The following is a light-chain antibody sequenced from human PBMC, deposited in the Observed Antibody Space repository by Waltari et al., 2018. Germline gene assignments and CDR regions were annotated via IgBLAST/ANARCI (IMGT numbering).Light chain of an antibody. CDR2: AAS. J-gene: IGKJ2*01. CDR3: QQSYSMPRT. CDR1: QSVHNY. Sequence: DIQMTQSPSSLSASVGDRVAITCRASQSVHNYLNWYRQRPGKAPELLIYAASSLQGGVPSRFTGSGYGTDFTLTISSLQSEDFATYYCQQSYSMPRTFGQGTKLEI. V-gene: IGKV1-39*01.